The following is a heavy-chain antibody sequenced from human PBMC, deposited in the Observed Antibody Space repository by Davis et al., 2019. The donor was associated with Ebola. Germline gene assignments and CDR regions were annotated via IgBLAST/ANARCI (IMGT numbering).Heavy chain of an antibody. V-gene: IGHV4-34*01. CDR1: GGSFSGYY. D-gene: IGHD5-18*01. J-gene: IGHJ6*02. CDR2: INHSGST. CDR3: ARRRGYSYGPDYYYYYGMDV. Sequence: SETLPLTCAVYGGSFSGYYWSWIRQPPGKGLEWIGEINHSGSTNYNPSLKSRVTISVDTSKNQFSLKLSSVTAADTAVYYCARRRGYSYGPDYYYYYGMDVWGQGTTVTVSS.